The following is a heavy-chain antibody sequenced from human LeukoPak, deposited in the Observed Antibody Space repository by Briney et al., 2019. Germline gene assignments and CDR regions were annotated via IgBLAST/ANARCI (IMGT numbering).Heavy chain of an antibody. J-gene: IGHJ4*02. CDR3: ASSGDYGDYGGY. CDR2: INHSGST. V-gene: IGHV4-34*01. D-gene: IGHD4-17*01. Sequence: SETLSLTCAVYGGSFSGYYWSWIRQPPGKGLEWIGEINHSGSTNYNPSLKSRVTISVDTSKNQFSLKLSSVTAADTAVYYCASSGDYGDYGGYWGQGTLVTVSS. CDR1: GGSFSGYY.